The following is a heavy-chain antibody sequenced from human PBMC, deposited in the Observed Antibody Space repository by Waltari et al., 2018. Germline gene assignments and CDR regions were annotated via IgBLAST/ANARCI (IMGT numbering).Heavy chain of an antibody. CDR3: ARLMLSHPENGMDV. CDR2: ISGDGTSI. Sequence: EVQLVEYGGGFFQPGGSLRLSCEASGFAFGNYWIHWVRQAPGRGLEWVSRISGDGTSISNADSVGGRFSISRDNYKNTVYLQIHSLRAEDTAVFYCARLMLSHPENGMDVWGQGTSVTVS. CDR1: GFAFGNYW. J-gene: IGHJ6*02. D-gene: IGHD3-10*02. V-gene: IGHV3-74*01.